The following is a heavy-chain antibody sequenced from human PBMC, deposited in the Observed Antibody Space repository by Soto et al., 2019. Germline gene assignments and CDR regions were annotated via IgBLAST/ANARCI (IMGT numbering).Heavy chain of an antibody. CDR2: INSDGSST. Sequence: PGWSLRLSCAASGFTFSSYWMHWVRQAPGKGLVWVSRINSDGSSTRYADSVKGRFTISRDNAKDTVYLQMNSLRVEDTAVYFCAKGYSGYDYAYWGQGSLVTVSS. CDR3: AKGYSGYDYAY. D-gene: IGHD5-12*01. V-gene: IGHV3-74*01. CDR1: GFTFSSYW. J-gene: IGHJ4*02.